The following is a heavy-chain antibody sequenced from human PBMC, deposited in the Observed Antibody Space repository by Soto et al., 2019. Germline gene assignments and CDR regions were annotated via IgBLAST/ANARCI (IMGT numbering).Heavy chain of an antibody. J-gene: IGHJ4*02. D-gene: IGHD2-15*01. CDR2: ISGSGGST. CDR1: GFTFSSYA. Sequence: GGSLRLSCAASGFTFSSYAMSWVRQAPGKGLEWVSAISGSGGSTYYADSVKGRFTISRDNSKNTLYLQMNSLRAEDTAVYYCAKVNSRYCSGGSCYPDDYWGQGTLVTVSS. CDR3: AKVNSRYCSGGSCYPDDY. V-gene: IGHV3-23*01.